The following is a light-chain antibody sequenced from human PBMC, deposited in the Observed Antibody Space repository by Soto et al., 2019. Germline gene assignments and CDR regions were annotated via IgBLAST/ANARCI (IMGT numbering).Light chain of an antibody. CDR2: GAS. V-gene: IGKV3-20*01. Sequence: EIVMTQSPATLSVSPGERATLSFRAGQNIHTNLAWYQQKPGQAPRLLIYGASSRATGIPDRFSGSGSGTDFTLTISRLEPEDFAVYYCQQYGSSITFGQGTRLEIK. CDR1: QNIHTN. CDR3: QQYGSSIT. J-gene: IGKJ5*01.